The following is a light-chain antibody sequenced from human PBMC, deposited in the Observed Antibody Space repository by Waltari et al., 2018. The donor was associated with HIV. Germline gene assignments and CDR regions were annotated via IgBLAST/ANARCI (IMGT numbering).Light chain of an antibody. CDR2: DVN. V-gene: IGLV2-23*02. CDR1: NSYIGNYNL. Sequence: QSALTQPASVSGSPGQSITISCTGTNSYIGNYNLVSWYQQFPGKAPKLLIYDVNKRPSGVSNRFPGSKSGNTASLTISGLQAEDEAEYYCCSYAGTLVFGGGTRLTVL. J-gene: IGLJ3*02. CDR3: CSYAGTLV.